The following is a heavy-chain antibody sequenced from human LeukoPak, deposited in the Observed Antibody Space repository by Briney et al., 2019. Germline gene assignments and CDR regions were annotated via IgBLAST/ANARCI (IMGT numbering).Heavy chain of an antibody. Sequence: GGSLTLSCAASGFTFSSYDMNWVRQAPGRGLEWVSYISSSGNTIYYTDSVKGRFTIARDNAKNSLYLRMNRLRAENTAVYYCARYSSSWHYYFDYWGQGTLVTVSS. CDR3: ARYSSSWHYYFDY. CDR1: GFTFSSYD. J-gene: IGHJ4*02. CDR2: ISSSGNTI. D-gene: IGHD6-13*01. V-gene: IGHV3-48*03.